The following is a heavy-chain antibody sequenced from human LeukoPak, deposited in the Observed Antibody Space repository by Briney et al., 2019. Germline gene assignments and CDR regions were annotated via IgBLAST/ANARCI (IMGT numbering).Heavy chain of an antibody. CDR1: GGSISSYY. Sequence: PSETLSLTCTVSGGSISSYYWSWIRQPAGKGLEWIGRIYTSGSTNYNPSLRSRVTMSVDTSKNQFSLKLSSVTAADTAVYYCARASMVRGVTLNRFDPWGQGTLVTVSS. V-gene: IGHV4-4*07. J-gene: IGHJ5*02. CDR3: ARASMVRGVTLNRFDP. CDR2: IYTSGST. D-gene: IGHD3-10*01.